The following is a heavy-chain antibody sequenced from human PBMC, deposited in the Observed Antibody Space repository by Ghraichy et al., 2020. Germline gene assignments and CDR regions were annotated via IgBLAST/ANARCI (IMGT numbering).Heavy chain of an antibody. CDR2: IYYSGST. V-gene: IGHV4-39*01. D-gene: IGHD2-21*02. J-gene: IGHJ3*02. CDR3: ARPLVYFGVTADRVISENAFDI. Sequence: SETLSLTCTVSGGSISSSSYYWGWIRQPPGKGLEWIGSIYYSGSTYYNPSLKSRVTISVDTSKNQFSLKLSSVTAADTAVYYCARPLVYFGVTADRVISENAFDIWGQGTMVTVSS. CDR1: GGSISSSSYY.